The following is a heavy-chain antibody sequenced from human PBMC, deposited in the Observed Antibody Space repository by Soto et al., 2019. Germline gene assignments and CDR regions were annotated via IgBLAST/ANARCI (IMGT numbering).Heavy chain of an antibody. CDR2: IYYSGST. Sequence: PSETLSLTCTVSGGSISSGGYYWSWIRQHPGKGLEWIGYIYYSGSTYYNPSLKSRVTISVDTSKNQFSLKLSSVTAADTAVYYCARVSIDFWSGYSKGFDYWGRGTLVTVSS. D-gene: IGHD3-3*01. CDR3: ARVSIDFWSGYSKGFDY. CDR1: GGSISSGGYY. V-gene: IGHV4-31*03. J-gene: IGHJ4*02.